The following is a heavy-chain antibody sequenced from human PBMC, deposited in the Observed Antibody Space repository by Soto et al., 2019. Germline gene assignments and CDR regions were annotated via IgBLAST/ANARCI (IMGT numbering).Heavy chain of an antibody. Sequence: GGSLRLSCAASGFTFSSYSMNWVRQAPGKGLEWVSSISSSSYIYYADSVKGRFTISRDNAKNSLYLQMNSLRAEDTAVYYCARDRLGYCSSTSCYEHNWFDPWGQGTLVTVSS. D-gene: IGHD2-2*01. V-gene: IGHV3-21*01. J-gene: IGHJ5*02. CDR3: ARDRLGYCSSTSCYEHNWFDP. CDR1: GFTFSSYS. CDR2: ISSSSYI.